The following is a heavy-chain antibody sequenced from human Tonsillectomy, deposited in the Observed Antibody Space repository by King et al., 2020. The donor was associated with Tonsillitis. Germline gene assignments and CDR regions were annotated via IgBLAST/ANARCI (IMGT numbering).Heavy chain of an antibody. D-gene: IGHD4-17*01. CDR1: GFTFSNYA. Sequence: VQLVESGGGLVQPGGSLRLSCAASGFTFSNYAMSWVRQAPGKGLEWVSSISGSGGSTYYADSVKGRFTISRDNSKNSLSLQMNGLRVGDTAVYYCAREGSGDYGDYWGYWGQGILVAVSS. CDR3: AREGSGDYGDYWGY. CDR2: ISGSGGST. J-gene: IGHJ4*02. V-gene: IGHV3-23*04.